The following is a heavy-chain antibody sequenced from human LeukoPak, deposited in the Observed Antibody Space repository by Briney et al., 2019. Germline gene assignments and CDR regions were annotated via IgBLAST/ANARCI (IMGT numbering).Heavy chain of an antibody. J-gene: IGHJ6*02. V-gene: IGHV4-59*08. CDR1: GGSISSYY. D-gene: IGHD4-23*01. CDR3: ALNSSPWAGMDV. Sequence: SETLSLTCTVSGGSISSYYWSWIRQPPGKGLEWIGYIYYSGSTNYNPSLKSRVTISVDTSKNQFSLKLSSVNAADTAVYYCALNSSPWAGMDVWGQGTTVTVSS. CDR2: IYYSGST.